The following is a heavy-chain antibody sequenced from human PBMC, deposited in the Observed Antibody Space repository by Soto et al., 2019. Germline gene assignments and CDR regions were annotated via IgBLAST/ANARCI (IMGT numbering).Heavy chain of an antibody. CDR1: GYIFINYA. V-gene: IGHV1-3*01. D-gene: IGHD2-21*01. Sequence: ASVKVSCKACGYIFINYAVHWVRQAPGQRLEWMGWINAGNGNTKYSQKFQGRVTITRDTSASTAYMELSSLRSEDTAVYYCAREPIDYYYGMDVWGQGTTVTVSS. CDR2: INAGNGNT. J-gene: IGHJ6*02. CDR3: AREPIDYYYGMDV.